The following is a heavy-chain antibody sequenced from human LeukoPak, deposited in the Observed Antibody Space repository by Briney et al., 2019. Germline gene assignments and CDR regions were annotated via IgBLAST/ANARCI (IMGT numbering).Heavy chain of an antibody. J-gene: IGHJ4*02. Sequence: PGGSLRLSCAASGFTFSDYYMSWIRQAPGKGLEWVSYISSSSSYTNYADSVKGRFTISRDNAKNSLYLQMNRLRAEDTAVYYCAREWIPYSRDDYWGQGTLVTVSS. CDR1: GFTFSDYY. D-gene: IGHD6-13*01. V-gene: IGHV3-11*06. CDR3: AREWIPYSRDDY. CDR2: ISSSSSYT.